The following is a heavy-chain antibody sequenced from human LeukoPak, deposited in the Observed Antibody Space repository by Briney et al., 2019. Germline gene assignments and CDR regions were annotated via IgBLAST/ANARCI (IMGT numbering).Heavy chain of an antibody. CDR1: RYSLRGGKS. CDR2: FYHSGST. J-gene: IGHJ4*02. CDR3: ARGRSSSGWHNPLFDY. Sequence: SETLSHTCVDPRYSLRGGKSWGWPAQPQGKGLEGIGRFYHSGSTYYNPSLKSRVTISVDTSKNQFSLKLSSVTAADTAVYYCARGRSSSGWHNPLFDYWGQGTLVTVSS. V-gene: IGHV4-38-2*01. D-gene: IGHD6-19*01.